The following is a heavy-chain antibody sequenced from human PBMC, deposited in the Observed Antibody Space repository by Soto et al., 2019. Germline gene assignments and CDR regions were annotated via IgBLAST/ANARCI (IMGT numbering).Heavy chain of an antibody. D-gene: IGHD4-17*01. V-gene: IGHV1-69*01. J-gene: IGHJ5*02. CDR2: IIPIFGTA. CDR1: GGTFSSYA. Sequence: QVQLVQSGAEVKKPGSSVKVSCKASGGTFSSYAISWVRQAPGQGLEWMGGIIPIFGTANYAQKFQGRVTITADESTSTAYMELSSLRPEDTAVYYCATHPMTTVVKGYSRTRPNWFDPWGQGTLVTVSS. CDR3: ATHPMTTVVKGYSRTRPNWFDP.